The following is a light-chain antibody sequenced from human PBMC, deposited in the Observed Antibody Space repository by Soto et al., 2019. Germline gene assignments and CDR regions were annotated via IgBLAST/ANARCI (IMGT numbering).Light chain of an antibody. CDR3: GSYTGSGTRVV. V-gene: IGLV2-14*01. CDR2: DVS. CDR1: SSDVGTYKF. J-gene: IGLJ2*01. Sequence: QSALTQPASVSGSPGQSITISCTGTSSDVGTYKFVSWYQQYPGRAPKLMIYDVSRRPSGVSDRFSGSKSGSTASLTISGLHADDEAVYYCGSYTGSGTRVVFGGGTKLTVL.